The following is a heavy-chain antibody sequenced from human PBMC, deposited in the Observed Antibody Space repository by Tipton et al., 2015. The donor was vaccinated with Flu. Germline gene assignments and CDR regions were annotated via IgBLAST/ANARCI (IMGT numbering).Heavy chain of an antibody. CDR3: ARAFDGFDI. CDR1: GFTFSSYA. CDR2: ISGSGGST. J-gene: IGHJ3*02. V-gene: IGHV3-23*01. Sequence: SLRLSCAAPGFTFSSYAMSWVRQAPGKGLEWVSGISGSGGSTHYADSVKGRFTISRDNAKNSLYLQMNSLRAEDTGVYYCARAFDGFDIWGQGTMVTVSS.